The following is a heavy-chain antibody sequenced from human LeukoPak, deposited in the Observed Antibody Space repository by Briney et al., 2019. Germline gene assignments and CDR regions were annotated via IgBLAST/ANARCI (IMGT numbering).Heavy chain of an antibody. CDR2: IYYSGST. CDR3: ARTAPEYSRAFDY. Sequence: SESLSLTCTVSGGSISSYYWSWIRQPPGKGLEWIGYIYYSGSTNYNPSLKSRVTISVDTSKNQFSLKLSSVTAADTAVYYCARTAPEYSRAFDYWGQGTLVTVSS. J-gene: IGHJ4*02. V-gene: IGHV4-59*01. CDR1: GGSISSYY. D-gene: IGHD6-6*01.